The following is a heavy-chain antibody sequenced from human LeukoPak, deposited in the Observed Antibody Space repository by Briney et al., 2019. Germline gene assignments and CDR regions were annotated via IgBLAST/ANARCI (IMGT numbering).Heavy chain of an antibody. Sequence: PGGSLRLSCAASGFTFSSYWMSWVRQAPGKGLEWVSLMYSGGSTYYADSVKGRFTIARDNAKNSVYLEMNSLRADDTAVYYCARSARLMKGVVEVTALDDWGQGTLVTVSS. CDR2: MYSGGST. CDR3: ARSARLMKGVVEVTALDD. J-gene: IGHJ4*02. CDR1: GFTFSSYW. D-gene: IGHD3-3*01. V-gene: IGHV3-66*01.